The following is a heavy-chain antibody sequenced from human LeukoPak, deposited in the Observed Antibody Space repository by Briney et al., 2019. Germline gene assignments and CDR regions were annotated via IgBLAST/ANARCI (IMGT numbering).Heavy chain of an antibody. Sequence: GGSLRLSCAASGFTFSAYAMNWVRQAPGKGLEWVSTIRGAGTTKSYADSVKGRFTISRDNSNNTVYLEISSLRVEDTAVYYCAKDGISGWYGNHFDYWGQGTLVTVSP. CDR1: GFTFSAYA. CDR3: AKDGISGWYGNHFDY. J-gene: IGHJ4*02. V-gene: IGHV3-23*01. D-gene: IGHD6-19*01. CDR2: IRGAGTTK.